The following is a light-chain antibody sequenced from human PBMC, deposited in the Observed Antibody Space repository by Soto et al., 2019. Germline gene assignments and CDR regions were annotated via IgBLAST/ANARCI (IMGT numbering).Light chain of an antibody. CDR1: SSDVGGYNY. V-gene: IGLV2-14*01. J-gene: IGLJ1*01. CDR2: DVS. CDR3: SSYPSSRTYV. Sequence: QSALTQPASVSGSPGQSITISCTGTSSDVGGYNYVSWYQQHPGKAPKLMIYDVSNRPSGVSNRFSGSKSGNTASLTISGLQAEDEADYYCSSYPSSRTYVSGTGTKVTVL.